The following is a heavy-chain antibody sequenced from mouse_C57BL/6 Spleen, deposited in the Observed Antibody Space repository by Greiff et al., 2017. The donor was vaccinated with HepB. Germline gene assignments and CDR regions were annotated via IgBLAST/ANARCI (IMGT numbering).Heavy chain of an antibody. J-gene: IGHJ4*01. CDR3: ARIYGSSYRTYYYAMDY. CDR1: GFTFSDYG. D-gene: IGHD1-1*01. V-gene: IGHV5-17*01. Sequence: EVKLMESGGGLVKPGGSLKLSCAASGFTFSDYGMHWVRQAPEKGLEWVAYISSGSSTIYYADTVKGRFTISRDNAKNTLFLQMTSLRSEDTAMYYCARIYGSSYRTYYYAMDYWGQGTSVTVSS. CDR2: ISSGSSTI.